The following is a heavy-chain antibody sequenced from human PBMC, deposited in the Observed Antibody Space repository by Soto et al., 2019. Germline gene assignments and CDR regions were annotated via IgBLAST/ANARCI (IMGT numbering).Heavy chain of an antibody. J-gene: IGHJ4*02. Sequence: QITLKESGPPLVKPTQTLTLTCTFSGFSLSTSGVGVGWIRQPPGKALEWLALIYWDDDKRYSPSLKSRLTITKDTSKNQVVLTMTNMDPADTATYYCAHSPRNGHGGNSRGYFDYWGQGTLVTVSS. CDR1: GFSLSTSGVG. CDR3: AHSPRNGHGGNSRGYFDY. D-gene: IGHD2-21*02. CDR2: IYWDDDK. V-gene: IGHV2-5*02.